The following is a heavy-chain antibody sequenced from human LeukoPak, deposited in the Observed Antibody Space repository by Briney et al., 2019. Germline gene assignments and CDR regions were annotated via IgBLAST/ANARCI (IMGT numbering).Heavy chain of an antibody. Sequence: GGSLRLSCEVSGLTFINVWMHWVRQAPGQGLVWVSRINTAGSTVYADPVKGRFTISRDNAKNTVYLQMNSLRAEDTAVYYCASFRDTDNWGRGTMVTVSS. CDR3: ASFRDTDN. CDR1: GLTFINVW. CDR2: INTAGST. J-gene: IGHJ3*01. V-gene: IGHV3-74*01. D-gene: IGHD2-21*01.